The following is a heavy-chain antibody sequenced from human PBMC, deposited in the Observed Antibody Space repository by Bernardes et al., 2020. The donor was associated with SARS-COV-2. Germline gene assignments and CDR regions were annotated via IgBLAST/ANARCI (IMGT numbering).Heavy chain of an antibody. CDR1: GFSLSTSGVG. V-gene: IGHV2-5*01. D-gene: IGHD3-3*01. CDR2: IYWNDDK. Sequence: SGTTLLKPTQTLTLTCTFSGFSLSTSGVGVGWIRQPPGKALEWLALIYWNDDKRYSPSLKSRLTITKDTSKNQVVLTMTNMDPVDTATYYCAHRPYDFWSGYYIGWFDPWGQGTLVTVSS. CDR3: AHRPYDFWSGYYIGWFDP. J-gene: IGHJ5*02.